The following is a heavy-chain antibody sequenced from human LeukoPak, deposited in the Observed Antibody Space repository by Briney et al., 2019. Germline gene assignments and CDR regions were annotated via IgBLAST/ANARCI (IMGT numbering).Heavy chain of an antibody. CDR3: ARETAGYYDFWSGYYCLDY. CDR2: ISYDGSNK. CDR1: GFTFSSYA. Sequence: GRSLRLSCAASGFTFSSYAMHWVRQAPGKGLEWVAVISYDGSNKYYADSVKGRFTISRDNSKNMLYLQMNSLRAEDTAVYYCARETAGYYDFWSGYYCLDYWGQGTLVTVSS. V-gene: IGHV3-30*04. J-gene: IGHJ4*02. D-gene: IGHD3-3*01.